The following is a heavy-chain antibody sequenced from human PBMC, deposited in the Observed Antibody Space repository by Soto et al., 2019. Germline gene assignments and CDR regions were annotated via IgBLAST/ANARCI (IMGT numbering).Heavy chain of an antibody. J-gene: IGHJ4*02. CDR1: GFSLSTSGVG. V-gene: IGHV2-5*02. D-gene: IGHD6-6*01. CDR2: IYWDDDK. CDR3: ARPEYSSSSFDY. Sequence: QITLKESGPTLVKPTQTLTLTCTFSGFSLSTSGVGVGWIRQPPGKALEWLALIYWDDDKRYSPSLKSRLTITKDTSNNQVVLTMTNMDPVDTATYYCARPEYSSSSFDYWGQGTLVTVSS.